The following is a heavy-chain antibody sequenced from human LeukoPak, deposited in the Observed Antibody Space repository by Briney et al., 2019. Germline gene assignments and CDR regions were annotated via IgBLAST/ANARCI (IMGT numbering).Heavy chain of an antibody. J-gene: IGHJ4*02. CDR3: ARGPSGYHNT. V-gene: IGHV3-30*03. CDR1: GFTFSNYG. D-gene: IGHD5-12*01. CDR2: VSSDGSID. Sequence: GGSLRLSCAASGFTFSNYGMHWVRQAPGKGLEWVAVVSSDGSIDYYADSVKGRFTISRDNSKNTLYLQMNSLRAEDTAVYYCARGPSGYHNTGGQGTLVTVSS.